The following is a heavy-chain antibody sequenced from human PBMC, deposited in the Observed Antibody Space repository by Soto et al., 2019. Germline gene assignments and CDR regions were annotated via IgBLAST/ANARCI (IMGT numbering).Heavy chain of an antibody. CDR2: IKEDGSQI. V-gene: IGHV3-7*04. CDR1: GLIFSNYW. CDR3: ARGGSDSSWYWRD. Sequence: DVQLVESGGGLVQPGGSLRLSCTASGLIFSNYWMTCVRQAPGKGPEWVANIKEDGSQIDYVDSVKGRFTVSRDNAKNSVYLQMTTLSVEDTAIYYCARGGSDSSWYWRDWGQGALVTVYS. D-gene: IGHD6-13*01. J-gene: IGHJ4*02.